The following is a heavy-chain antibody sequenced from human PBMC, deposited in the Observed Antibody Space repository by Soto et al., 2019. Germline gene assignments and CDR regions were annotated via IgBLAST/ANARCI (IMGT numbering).Heavy chain of an antibody. CDR1: GGSISSYY. V-gene: IGHV4-59*01. CDR3: ARYGGWQVHDY. CDR2: IYYSGST. D-gene: IGHD6-19*01. J-gene: IGHJ4*02. Sequence: QVQLQESGPGLVKPSETLSLTCTVSGGSISSYYWSWIRQPPGKGLEWIGYIYYSGSTNYNPSLKSQVTISIDTSKNQFSLKLSSVTAADRAVYYGARYGGWQVHDYWGQGTLVTVSS.